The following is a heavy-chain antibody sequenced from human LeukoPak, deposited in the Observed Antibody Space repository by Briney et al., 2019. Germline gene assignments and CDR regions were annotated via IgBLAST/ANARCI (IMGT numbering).Heavy chain of an antibody. CDR1: GGSISGHY. Sequence: SETLSLTCTVSGGSISGHYWHWIRRPPGKGLEWIGFIHSSGNTDYNPSLRSRVTLSVDTSKNQFSLKLTSVTAADTAVYYCARPTATPAGDYSYYCIHVWGKGATVTVSS. V-gene: IGHV4-4*09. D-gene: IGHD2-21*01. CDR2: IHSSGNT. J-gene: IGHJ6*03. CDR3: ARPTATPAGDYSYYCIHV.